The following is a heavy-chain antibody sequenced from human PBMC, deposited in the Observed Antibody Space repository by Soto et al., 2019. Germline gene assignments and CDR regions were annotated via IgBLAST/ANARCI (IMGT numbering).Heavy chain of an antibody. CDR3: VKVRTTVTTPYFDY. Sequence: GGSLRLSCSASGFTFSSYAMHWVRQAPGKGLEYVSAISSNGGSTYYADPVKGRFTISRDNSKNTLYLQMSSLRAEDTAVYYCVKVRTTVTTPYFDYWGQGTLVTVSS. D-gene: IGHD4-17*01. J-gene: IGHJ4*02. V-gene: IGHV3-64D*06. CDR2: ISSNGGST. CDR1: GFTFSSYA.